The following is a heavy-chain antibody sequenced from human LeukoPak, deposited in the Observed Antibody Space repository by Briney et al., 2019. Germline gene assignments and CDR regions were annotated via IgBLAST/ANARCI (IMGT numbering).Heavy chain of an antibody. CDR3: ARGSGYIRPFDI. V-gene: IGHV3-53*01. Sequence: GGSLRLSCAASGFTVSSNYMSWVRRAPGKGLEGVSVIYSGGSTYYADSVKGRFTISRDNSKNTLYLQMNSLRAEDTAVYYCARGSGYIRPFDIWGQGTMVTVSP. D-gene: IGHD5-18*01. J-gene: IGHJ3*02. CDR2: IYSGGST. CDR1: GFTVSSNY.